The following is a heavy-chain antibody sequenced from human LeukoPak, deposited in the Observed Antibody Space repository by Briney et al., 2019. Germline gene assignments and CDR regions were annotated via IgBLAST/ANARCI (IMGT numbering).Heavy chain of an antibody. J-gene: IGHJ4*02. V-gene: IGHV3-23*01. CDR2: ISGSGGST. CDR1: GFTFSSYA. D-gene: IGHD5-12*01. Sequence: GGSLRLSCAASGFTFSSYAMSWVRQAPGKGLEWVSAISGSGGSTYYADSVKGRFTISRDNSKNTLYLQMNSLRAEDTAVYYCAKDLGRYSGYEDGLGPLWCWGQGTLVTVSS. CDR3: AKDLGRYSGYEDGLGPLWC.